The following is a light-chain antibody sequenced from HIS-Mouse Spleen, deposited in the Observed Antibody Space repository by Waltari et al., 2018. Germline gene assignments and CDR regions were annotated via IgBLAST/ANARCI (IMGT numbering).Light chain of an antibody. Sequence: SYELTQPPSVSVSPGQPARITCSGDALPTKYAYLYQQKSGPAPVLVIYEDSKRPSGIPERFSGSSSGTMATLTISGAQVEDEADYYCYSTDSSGNHRVFGGGTKLTVL. V-gene: IGLV3-10*01. J-gene: IGLJ2*01. CDR1: ALPTKY. CDR3: YSTDSSGNHRV. CDR2: EDS.